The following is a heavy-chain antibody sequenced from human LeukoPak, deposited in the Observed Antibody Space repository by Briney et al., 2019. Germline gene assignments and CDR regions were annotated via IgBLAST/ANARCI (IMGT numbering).Heavy chain of an antibody. CDR3: ARIHSHAYSSY. J-gene: IGHJ4*02. V-gene: IGHV4-38-2*02. Sequence: SETLSLTCTVSGYSISSGYYWGWIRQPPGKGLEWIGSLYQSGSTYYSPSLSSRVTMSVDTSKNHFSLKLTSVTAADTAMYHCARIHSHAYSSYWGQGTLVTVSS. CDR2: LYQSGST. CDR1: GYSISSGYY. D-gene: IGHD3-16*01.